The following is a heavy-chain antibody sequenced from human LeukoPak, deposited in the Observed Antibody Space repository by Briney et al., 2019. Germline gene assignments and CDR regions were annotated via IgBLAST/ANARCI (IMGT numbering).Heavy chain of an antibody. D-gene: IGHD3-10*01. CDR2: IIPIFGTA. CDR3: ARSAEVVVAMVRGVIPFDY. CDR1: GGTFSSYA. J-gene: IGHJ4*02. Sequence: EASVKVSCKASGGTFSSYAISWVRQAPGQGLEWMGGIIPIFGTANYAQKFQGRVTITADESTSTAYMELSSLRSEDTAVYYCARSAEVVVAMVRGVIPFDYWGQGTLVTVSS. V-gene: IGHV1-69*01.